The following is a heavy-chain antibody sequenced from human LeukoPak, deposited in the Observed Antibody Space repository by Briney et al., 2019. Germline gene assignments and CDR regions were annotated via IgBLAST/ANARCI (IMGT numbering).Heavy chain of an antibody. Sequence: GGSLRLSCAASGFTFSSYWMSWVRQAPGKGLEWVANIKQDGSEKYYVDSVKGRFTISRDNAKNSLYVQMNSLRAEDTAVYYCARDDDFYDSSGYYYDYFDYWGQGTLVTVSS. J-gene: IGHJ4*02. CDR3: ARDDDFYDSSGYYYDYFDY. CDR2: IKQDGSEK. V-gene: IGHV3-7*01. D-gene: IGHD3-22*01. CDR1: GFTFSSYW.